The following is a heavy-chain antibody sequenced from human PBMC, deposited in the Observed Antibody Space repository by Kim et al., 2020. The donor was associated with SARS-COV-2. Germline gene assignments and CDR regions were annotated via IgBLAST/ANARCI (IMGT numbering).Heavy chain of an antibody. V-gene: IGHV1-18*04. D-gene: IGHD3-22*01. Sequence: ASVKVSCKASGYTFTSYGISWVRQAPGQGLEWMGLINAYNGNTNYTQKLQGRVTITTDTSTSTAYMELRSLRSDDTAVYYCARDSGYYDSSGYYYVYCLPKGEGNCFDYWGQGTLVTVSS. CDR2: INAYNGNT. CDR1: GYTFTSYG. J-gene: IGHJ4*02. CDR3: ARDSGYYDSSGYYYVYCLPKGEGNCFDY.